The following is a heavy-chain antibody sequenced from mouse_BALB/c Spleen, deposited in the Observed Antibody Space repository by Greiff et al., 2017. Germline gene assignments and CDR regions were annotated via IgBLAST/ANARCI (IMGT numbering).Heavy chain of an antibody. CDR2: IFPGTGTT. V-gene: IGHV1S132*01. J-gene: IGHJ1*01. CDR1: GYTFTSYW. D-gene: IGHD2-14*01. CDR3: ARTLGNYWYFDV. Sequence: QVHVKQSGAELVKPGASVKLSCKTSGYTFTSYWIQWVKQRPGQGLGWIGEIFPGTGTTYYNEKFKGKATLTIDTSSSTAYMQLSSLTSEDSAVYFCARTLGNYWYFDVWGAGTTVTVSS.